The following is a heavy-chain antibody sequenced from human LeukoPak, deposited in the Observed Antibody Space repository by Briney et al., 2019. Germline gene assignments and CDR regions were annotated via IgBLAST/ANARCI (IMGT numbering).Heavy chain of an antibody. J-gene: IGHJ6*03. Sequence: PGGSLRLSCAASGFTFSDYYMSWIRQAPGKGLEWISYISSGGSTMYYADSVKGRFTISRDNAKNSLYLQMNSLRAEDTAVYYCAREFRVDTAMALTHYYMDVWGEGTTVTVSS. D-gene: IGHD5-18*01. CDR2: ISSGGSTM. CDR3: AREFRVDTAMALTHYYMDV. CDR1: GFTFSDYY. V-gene: IGHV3-11*04.